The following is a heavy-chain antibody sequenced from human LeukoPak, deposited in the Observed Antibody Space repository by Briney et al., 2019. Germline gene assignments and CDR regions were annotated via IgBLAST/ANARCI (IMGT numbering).Heavy chain of an antibody. CDR3: AREDNYYDSSGYLSY. CDR2: ISSSGSPM. Sequence: GGSLRLSCAASGFTFSDYYMTWIRQAPGKGLEWVSYISSSGSPMYYADSVKGRFTISRDNAKNSLYLQMNSLRAEDTAVYYCAREDNYYDSSGYLSYWGQGTLVTVSS. D-gene: IGHD3-22*01. CDR1: GFTFSDYY. V-gene: IGHV3-11*04. J-gene: IGHJ4*02.